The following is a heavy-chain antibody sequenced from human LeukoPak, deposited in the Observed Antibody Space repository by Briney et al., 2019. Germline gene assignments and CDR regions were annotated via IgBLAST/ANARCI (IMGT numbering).Heavy chain of an antibody. V-gene: IGHV3-30-3*01. J-gene: IGHJ3*02. D-gene: IGHD4-17*01. CDR1: GFTFSSYA. CDR2: ISYDGSNK. CDR3: ASDTETNYGDYIGDAFDI. Sequence: PGGSLRLPCAASGFTFSSYAMHWVRQAPGKGLEWVAVISYDGSNKYYADSVKGRFTISRDNSKNTLYLQMNSLRAEDTAVYYCASDTETNYGDYIGDAFDIWGQGTMVTVSS.